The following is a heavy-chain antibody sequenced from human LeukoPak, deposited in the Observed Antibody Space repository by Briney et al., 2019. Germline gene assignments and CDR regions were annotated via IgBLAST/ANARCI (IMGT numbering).Heavy chain of an antibody. CDR1: GFTFSSYA. V-gene: IGHV3-30-3*01. CDR2: ISYDGSNK. CDR3: ARDEYLWVVIQLGLFDY. D-gene: IGHD2-2*01. J-gene: IGHJ4*02. Sequence: GRSLRLSCAASGFTFSSYAMRWVRQAPGKGLEWVAVISYDGSNKYYADSVKGRFTISRDNSKNTLYLQMNSLRAEDTAVYYCARDEYLWVVIQLGLFDYWGQGTLVTVSS.